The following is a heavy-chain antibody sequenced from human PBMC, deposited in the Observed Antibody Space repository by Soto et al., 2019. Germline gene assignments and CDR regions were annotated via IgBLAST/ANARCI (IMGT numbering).Heavy chain of an antibody. CDR2: IYYSGST. CDR1: GGSFGSYY. CDR3: ARARGGYFDY. V-gene: IGHV4-59*01. Sequence: PSETLSLTCTVSGGSFGSYYWRWIRQPPGKGLEWIGYIYYSGSTNYNPSLKSRVTISIDTSKNQFSLKLSSVTAADTAVYYCARARGGYFDYWGQGTLVTVSS. J-gene: IGHJ4*02.